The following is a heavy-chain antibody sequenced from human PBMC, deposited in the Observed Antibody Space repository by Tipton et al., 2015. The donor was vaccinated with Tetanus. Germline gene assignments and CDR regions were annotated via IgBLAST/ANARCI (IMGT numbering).Heavy chain of an antibody. J-gene: IGHJ3*01. V-gene: IGHV4-34*01. CDR1: GGSPSDYY. Sequence: TLSLTCAVSGGSPSDYYWSWIRQSPGKGLEWIGEINEGGSTNYNPSLESRVSISVDTSKHRFSLKVNSVIAADTATYYCARWIGVIPVTGNDAFDVRGPGAMVTVSS. CDR2: INEGGST. D-gene: IGHD3-16*01. CDR3: ARWIGVIPVTGNDAFDV.